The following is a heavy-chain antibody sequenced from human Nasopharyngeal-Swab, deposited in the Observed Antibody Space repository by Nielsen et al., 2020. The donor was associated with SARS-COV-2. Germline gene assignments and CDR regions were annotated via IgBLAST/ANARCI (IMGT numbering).Heavy chain of an antibody. CDR1: GYTFTSYD. J-gene: IGHJ5*02. Sequence: ASVKVSCKASGYTFTSYDINWVRQAPGQGLEWMGWMNPNSGNTGYAQKFQGRVTMTRNTSISTAYMELSSLRSEDTAVYYCARGRCTNGVCYGGYSWFDPWGQGTLVTVSS. D-gene: IGHD2-8*01. CDR3: ARGRCTNGVCYGGYSWFDP. CDR2: MNPNSGNT. V-gene: IGHV1-8*01.